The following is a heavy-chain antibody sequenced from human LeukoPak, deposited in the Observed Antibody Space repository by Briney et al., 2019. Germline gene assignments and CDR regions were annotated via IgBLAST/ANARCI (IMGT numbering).Heavy chain of an antibody. Sequence: GGSLRLSCAASGFTFSSYEMNWVRQAPGKGLEWVANIKQDGSEKYYVDSVKGRFTISRDNANNSLYLQMNSLRAEDTAVYYCAKTMVRGGGAFDIWGQGTMVTVSS. D-gene: IGHD3-10*01. J-gene: IGHJ3*02. V-gene: IGHV3-7*01. CDR1: GFTFSSYE. CDR2: IKQDGSEK. CDR3: AKTMVRGGGAFDI.